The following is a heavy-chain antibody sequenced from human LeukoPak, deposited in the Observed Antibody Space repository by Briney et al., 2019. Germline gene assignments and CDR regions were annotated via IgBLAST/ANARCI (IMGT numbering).Heavy chain of an antibody. D-gene: IGHD2-21*02. J-gene: IGHJ4*02. V-gene: IGHV4-34*01. CDR1: GGSFSGYY. Sequence: PSETLSLTCAVYGGSFSGYYWSWIRQPPGKGLEWIGEINHSGSTNYNPSLKSRVTISVDTSKNQFSLKLSSVTAADTAVYYCARGTGDSTQTHFDYWGQGTLVTVSS. CDR2: INHSGST. CDR3: ARGTGDSTQTHFDY.